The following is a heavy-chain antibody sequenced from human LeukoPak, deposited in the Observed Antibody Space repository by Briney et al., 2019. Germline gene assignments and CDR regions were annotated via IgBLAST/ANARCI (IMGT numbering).Heavy chain of an antibody. CDR1: GFTFSNYG. CDR3: AKRGELVGSIDRHYCGH. D-gene: IGHD5-12*01. Sequence: GGSLRLSCAASGFTFSNYGMHWVRQAPGKGLEWVAATSYDGSDKHYADSVKGRFTISRDNSKNTVYLQMTTLRPEDTAVYYCAKRGELVGSIDRHYCGHWGQGALVTVSP. J-gene: IGHJ4*02. V-gene: IGHV3-30*18. CDR2: TSYDGSDK.